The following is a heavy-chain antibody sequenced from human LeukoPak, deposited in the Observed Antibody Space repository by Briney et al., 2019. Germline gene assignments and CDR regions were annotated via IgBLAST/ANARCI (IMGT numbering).Heavy chain of an antibody. CDR2: VHLDGRT. Sequence: SETLSLTCAVSGGSVTSTNWWTWVRQPPGKGLEWIGEVHLDGRTNYNPSLTGRLTLSVDLYENHISLKLTSVTAADTAVYYCCSYGLDAFDIWGQGTMVTVSS. CDR1: GGSVTSTNW. CDR3: CSYGLDAFDI. D-gene: IGHD2-15*01. V-gene: IGHV4-4*02. J-gene: IGHJ3*02.